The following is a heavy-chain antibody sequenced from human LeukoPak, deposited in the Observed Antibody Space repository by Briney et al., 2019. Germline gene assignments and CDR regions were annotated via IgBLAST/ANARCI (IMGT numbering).Heavy chain of an antibody. CDR1: GYTFTSYG. D-gene: IGHD5-18*01. CDR3: ARLNRPGYSYAPFDP. V-gene: IGHV1-18*01. CDR2: ISAYNGNT. J-gene: IGHJ5*02. Sequence: EASVKVSCKASGYTFTSYGISWVRQAPGQGLEWMGWISAYNGNTNYAQKLQGRVTMTTDTSTSTAYMELRSLRSDDTAVYYCARLNRPGYSYAPFDPWGQGTLVTVSS.